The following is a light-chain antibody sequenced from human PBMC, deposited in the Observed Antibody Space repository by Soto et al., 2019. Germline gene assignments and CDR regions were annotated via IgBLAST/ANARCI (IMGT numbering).Light chain of an antibody. Sequence: EIVMTQSPATLSVSPGERATLSCRASQSVSSDLAWFQQTPGQAPRLLIYGASTRATGIPARFSGSGSGTEFTLTISSLQSEDFAVYYCQQYSNWAPITFGPGIKVDIK. J-gene: IGKJ3*01. CDR2: GAS. V-gene: IGKV3-15*01. CDR3: QQYSNWAPIT. CDR1: QSVSSD.